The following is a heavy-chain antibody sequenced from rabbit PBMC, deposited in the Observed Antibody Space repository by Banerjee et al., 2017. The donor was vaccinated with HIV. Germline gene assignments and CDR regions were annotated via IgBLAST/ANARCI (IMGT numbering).Heavy chain of an antibody. CDR3: ARYLAGVTGCNFNL. D-gene: IGHD4-1*01. CDR2: INSNTGNT. V-gene: IGHV1S45*01. J-gene: IGHJ4*01. Sequence: QEQLEESGGDLVKPEGYLTLTCTASGFSFNNKDVMCRDRQAPGKGLDWIACINSNTGNTVSASCAKVPFTISKTSWTTVTLQMTSLTAADTATYFCARYLAGVTGCNFNLCSPVTLVTVS. CDR1: GFSFNNKDV.